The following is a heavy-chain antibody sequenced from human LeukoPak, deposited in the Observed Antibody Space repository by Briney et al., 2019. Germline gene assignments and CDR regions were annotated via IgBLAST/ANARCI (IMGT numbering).Heavy chain of an antibody. V-gene: IGHV5-51*01. J-gene: IGHJ6*02. Sequence: GESLKISCKASGYSFTSYWIGWVRQMPGKGLEWMGIIYPGDSDTRYSPSFQGQVTISADESISTAYLRWSSLKASDTAIYYCARHRGGYSSYYYYGMDVWGQGTTVTVSS. D-gene: IGHD5-18*01. CDR3: ARHRGGYSSYYYYGMDV. CDR2: IYPGDSDT. CDR1: GYSFTSYW.